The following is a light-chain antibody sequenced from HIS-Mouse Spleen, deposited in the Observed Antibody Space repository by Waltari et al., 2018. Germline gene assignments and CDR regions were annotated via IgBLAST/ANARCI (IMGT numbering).Light chain of an antibody. V-gene: IGLV3-1*01. CDR1: KLGDKY. CDR3: QAWDSSTYV. J-gene: IGLJ1*01. CDR2: KDS. Sequence: SYELTQPPSVSVSPGQTASIPCSGDKLGDKYACWYQQKPGQSPVLVIYKDSKRPSGIPERFSGSNSGNTATLTISATQAMDEADYYCQAWDSSTYVFGTGTKVTVL.